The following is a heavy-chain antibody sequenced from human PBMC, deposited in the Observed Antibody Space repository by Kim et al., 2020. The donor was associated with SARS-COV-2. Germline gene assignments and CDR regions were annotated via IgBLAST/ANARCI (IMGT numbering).Heavy chain of an antibody. J-gene: IGHJ6*02. CDR2: ISSSSYI. CDR3: ARDIRPVGRWHYGMDV. Sequence: GGSLRLSCAASGFTFSSYSMNWVRQAPGKGLEWVSSISSSSYIYYADSVKGRFTISRDNAKNSLYLQMNSLRAEDTAVYYCARDIRPVGRWHYGMDVWGQGTTVTVSS. V-gene: IGHV3-21*01. CDR1: GFTFSSYS. D-gene: IGHD1-20*01.